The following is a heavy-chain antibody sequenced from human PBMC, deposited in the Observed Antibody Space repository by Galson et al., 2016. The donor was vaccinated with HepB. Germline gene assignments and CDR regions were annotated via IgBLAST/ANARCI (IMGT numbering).Heavy chain of an antibody. Sequence: SETLSLTCTVSGGSISSSSYYWGWIRQPPGKGLEWIGNIYYNDNTFYDASLKSRVTISLDTTKNQFSLKLRSVTAADTAIYYCAVYMDNWFDPWGQGTLVTVSS. CDR1: GGSISSSSYY. D-gene: IGHD3-10*01. CDR3: AVYMDNWFDP. CDR2: IYYNDNT. V-gene: IGHV4-39*07. J-gene: IGHJ5*02.